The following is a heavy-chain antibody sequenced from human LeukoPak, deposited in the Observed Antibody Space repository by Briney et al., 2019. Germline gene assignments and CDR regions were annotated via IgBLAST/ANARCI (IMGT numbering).Heavy chain of an antibody. CDR2: ISSSSSYI. J-gene: IGHJ5*02. CDR1: GFTFSSYS. CDR3: ARDGPYYDFWSGPPNWFDP. V-gene: IGHV3-21*01. D-gene: IGHD3-3*01. Sequence: ASVKVSCKASGFTFSSYSMNWVRQAPGKGLEWVSSISSSSSYIYYADSVKGRFTISRDNAKNSLYLQMNSLRAEDTAVYYCARDGPYYDFWSGPPNWFDPWGQGTLVTVSS.